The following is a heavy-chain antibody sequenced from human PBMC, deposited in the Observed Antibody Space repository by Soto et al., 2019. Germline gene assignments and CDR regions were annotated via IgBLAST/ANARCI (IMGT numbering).Heavy chain of an antibody. Sequence: QVHLVQSGAEVKKPGSSVRVSCQASGGTLSTFPISWVRQAPGQGLEWMGGIIPILRTPNYAKKFPGRLTLNVDESTSTGYMELSSLTSEDTAMYFCARDRISENHRLSWIDALEMWGQGTLVTVSS. CDR2: IIPILRTP. J-gene: IGHJ3*02. CDR1: GGTLSTFP. D-gene: IGHD5-12*01. V-gene: IGHV1-69*01. CDR3: ARDRISENHRLSWIDALEM.